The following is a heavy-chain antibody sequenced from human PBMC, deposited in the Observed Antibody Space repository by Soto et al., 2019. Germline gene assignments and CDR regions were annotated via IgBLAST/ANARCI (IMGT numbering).Heavy chain of an antibody. V-gene: IGHV1-69*13. D-gene: IGHD6-25*01. J-gene: IGHJ6*02. CDR1: GGTFSSYA. CDR2: IIPIFGTA. Sequence: ASVKVSCKASGGTFSSYAISWVRQAPGQGLEWMGGIIPIFGTANYAQKFQGRVTITADESTSTAYMELSSLRSEDTAVYYCARGAAHYYYYGMDVWGQGTTVTVSS. CDR3: ARGAAHYYYYGMDV.